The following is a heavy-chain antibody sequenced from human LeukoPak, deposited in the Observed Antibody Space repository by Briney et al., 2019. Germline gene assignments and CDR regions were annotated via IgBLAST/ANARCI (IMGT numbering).Heavy chain of an antibody. J-gene: IGHJ4*02. Sequence: GSLRLSCAASGFNFRRFWMQWVRQAPGKGLMWVSLIQSDGSSTRYADSVKGRFTISRDNAKNTLFLQMNSLRADDTAVYYCASALGGQGGHWGQGSLVTVSS. CDR2: IQSDGSST. CDR1: GFNFRRFW. CDR3: ASALGGQGGH. V-gene: IGHV3-74*01. D-gene: IGHD1-26*01.